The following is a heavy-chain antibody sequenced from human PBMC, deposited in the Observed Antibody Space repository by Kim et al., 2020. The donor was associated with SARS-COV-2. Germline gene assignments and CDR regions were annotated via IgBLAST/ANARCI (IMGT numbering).Heavy chain of an antibody. Sequence: SETLSLTCTVSGDSIRSYYWSWIRQPPGKGLEWIGYLYYSGSTNYNPSLKSRVTISVDTSKNQFSLKLSSVTAADTAVYYCATLTTGARFDYWGQGTLVTVSS. D-gene: IGHD4-4*01. CDR1: GDSIRSYY. CDR2: LYYSGST. V-gene: IGHV4-59*08. J-gene: IGHJ4*02. CDR3: ATLTTGARFDY.